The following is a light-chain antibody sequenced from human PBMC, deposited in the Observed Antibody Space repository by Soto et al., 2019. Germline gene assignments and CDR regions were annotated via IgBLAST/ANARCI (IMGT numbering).Light chain of an antibody. CDR1: QSLVRY. CDR2: DTS. CDR3: QQRPYWPWT. V-gene: IGKV3-11*01. J-gene: IGKJ1*01. Sequence: EIVLTQSPATLSFSPGERATLSCRASQSLVRYLAWYQQKPGQAPRLLIYDTSNRLNGVPARFSGSGSGADVTPTISSLEPEDFATYYCQQRPYWPWTFGQGTKVEIK.